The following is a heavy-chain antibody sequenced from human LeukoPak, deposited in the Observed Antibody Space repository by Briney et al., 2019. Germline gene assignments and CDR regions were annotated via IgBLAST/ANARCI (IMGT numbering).Heavy chain of an antibody. CDR1: GFTFDDYG. CDR2: INWNGGST. D-gene: IGHD2-2*01. J-gene: IGHJ3*02. V-gene: IGHV3-20*04. CDR3: ARGVVPAARGAFDI. Sequence: GGSLRLSCAASGFTFDDYGMSWVRHAPGKGLEWVSGINWNGGSTVYADSVKGRFTIYRDNAKNSLYLQMNSLRAEDTALYYCARGVVPAARGAFDIWGQGTMVTVSS.